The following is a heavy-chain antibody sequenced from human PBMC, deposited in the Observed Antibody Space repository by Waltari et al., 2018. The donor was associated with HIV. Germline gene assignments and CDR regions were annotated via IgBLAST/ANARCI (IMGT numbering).Heavy chain of an antibody. J-gene: IGHJ6*02. CDR2: ININSGGT. CDR1: AYTFTDFY. V-gene: IGHV1-2*02. Sequence: QVQLVQSVAELKKSGASVKVSCKPSAYTFTDFYIHWVRQAPGQGLEWMGWININSGGTNFSQKFRGRVTLTRDTSISTAYMQLSSLGSDDTAIYYCTRAQSHVHGLDVWGQGTTVTVSS. CDR3: TRAQSHVHGLDV.